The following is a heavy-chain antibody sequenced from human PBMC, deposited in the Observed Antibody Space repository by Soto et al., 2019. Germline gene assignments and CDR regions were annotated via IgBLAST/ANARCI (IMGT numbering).Heavy chain of an antibody. D-gene: IGHD1-26*01. V-gene: IGHV1-46*01. CDR1: GYSFTSYY. Sequence: GTSVKLCCKASGYSFTSYYMHWVRQAPRQGLEWMGIINPSGGSTSYAQKFQGRVTMTRDTSTSTVYMELSSLRSEDTAVYYCARDAFVPTTPYYYYGLAVWAQGTTLPVSS. J-gene: IGHJ6*02. CDR3: ARDAFVPTTPYYYYGLAV. CDR2: INPSGGST.